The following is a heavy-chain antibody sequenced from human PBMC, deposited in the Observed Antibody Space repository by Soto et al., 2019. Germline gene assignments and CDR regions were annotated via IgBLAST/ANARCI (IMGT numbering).Heavy chain of an antibody. J-gene: IGHJ2*01. CDR1: GFTFSAYA. Sequence: EVQLLESGGGLVQPGGSLRLSCAASGFTFSAYAMGWVRQAPGKGLEWVSTIRGGGGATHYADSVKGRFTISRDDSKNTLYAQMNSLRAEDSAVYYCSKFQGSAMQYSNLDFWGRGTLVTVSS. D-gene: IGHD1-26*01. CDR3: SKFQGSAMQYSNLDF. CDR2: IRGGGGAT. V-gene: IGHV3-23*01.